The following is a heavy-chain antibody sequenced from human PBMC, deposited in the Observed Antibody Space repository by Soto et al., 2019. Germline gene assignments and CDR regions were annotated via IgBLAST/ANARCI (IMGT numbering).Heavy chain of an antibody. Sequence: QITLNESGPTVVRPTETLTLTCRFSGFSLTTSGVGVGWIRQSPGKAPEGLALIYWDDDKRYSASLKSRLTITTDNSKNQVGLTVSDLYPTDTATYYCAHRVLRTVFGLVTTTAIYFDFWGQGTPVAVSS. J-gene: IGHJ4*02. CDR1: GFSLTTSGVG. D-gene: IGHD3-3*01. CDR2: IYWDDDK. CDR3: AHRVLRTVFGLVTTTAIYFDF. V-gene: IGHV2-5*02.